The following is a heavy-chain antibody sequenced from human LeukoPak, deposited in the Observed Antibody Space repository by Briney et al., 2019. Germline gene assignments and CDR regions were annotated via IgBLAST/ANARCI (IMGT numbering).Heavy chain of an antibody. Sequence: SETLSLTCTVSGGSISNYYWSWIRQPPGKGLEWIGYIYYSGSTNYNPSLKSRVTISVDTSKNQFSLKLSSVTATDTAVYYCARHTAEKYNWFDRWGQGTLVTVSS. V-gene: IGHV4-59*08. CDR1: GGSISNYY. J-gene: IGHJ5*02. CDR3: ARHTAEKYNWFDR. D-gene: IGHD5-24*01. CDR2: IYYSGST.